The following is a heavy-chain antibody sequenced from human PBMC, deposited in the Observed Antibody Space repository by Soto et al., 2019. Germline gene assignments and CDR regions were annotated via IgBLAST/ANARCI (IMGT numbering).Heavy chain of an antibody. V-gene: IGHV3-53*01. D-gene: IGHD2-2*01. CDR2: LYSGGST. J-gene: IGHJ4*02. Sequence: SVRLSCAASGFTVSSNYMTWVRQAPGKGLEWVSVLYSGGSTYYADSVKGRFTISRDNSKNTLYLQMNSLRAEDTALYYCARDSRNRNFFDYWGQGTPVTVSS. CDR3: ARDSRNRNFFDY. CDR1: GFTVSSNY.